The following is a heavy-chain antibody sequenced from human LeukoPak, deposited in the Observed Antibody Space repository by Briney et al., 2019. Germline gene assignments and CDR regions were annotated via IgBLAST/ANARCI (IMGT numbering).Heavy chain of an antibody. J-gene: IGHJ1*01. V-gene: IGHV2-5*02. Sequence: EAGPTEVKPTHTLSLSCTLSGLGLSTSRAGVCCVRHPPGEALEWLVFIYWADNNRYNPSLKRRLTITKDMSKSQVVLRMTNMEAVDTATYYCTNAISASYPYLFQHWGQGALVTVSS. CDR1: GLGLSTSRAG. CDR2: IYWADNN. D-gene: IGHD5-12*01. CDR3: TNAISASYPYLFQH.